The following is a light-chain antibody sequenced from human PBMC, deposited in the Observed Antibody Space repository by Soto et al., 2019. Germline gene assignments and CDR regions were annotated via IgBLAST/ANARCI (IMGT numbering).Light chain of an antibody. V-gene: IGKV1-39*01. CDR1: QNIVNY. CDR3: QHNYSPPPIT. Sequence: DIQMTQSPDSLSASVGDRVTITCRASQNIVNYLNWYQQKPGKAPKLLIYGASSLQSGVPSRFSGSGFGTYFTLTISSLQTEDSASYYCQHNYSPPPITFGQGTRLEIK. CDR2: GAS. J-gene: IGKJ5*01.